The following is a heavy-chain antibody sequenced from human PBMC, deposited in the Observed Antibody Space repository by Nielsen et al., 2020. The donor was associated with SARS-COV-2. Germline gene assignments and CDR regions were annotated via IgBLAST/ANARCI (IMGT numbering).Heavy chain of an antibody. V-gene: IGHV3-7*03. CDR1: GFTFSGYG. CDR2: INEDGGDK. Sequence: GESLKISCAASGFTFSGYGFHWVRQAPGKGLEWVANINEDGGDKYYVDSVKGRFTISRDNAKNSLSLQMDSLTAEDTAIYYCARVGIVSDYFDSWGQGTLVAVSS. J-gene: IGHJ4*02. CDR3: ARVGIVSDYFDS. D-gene: IGHD1-26*01.